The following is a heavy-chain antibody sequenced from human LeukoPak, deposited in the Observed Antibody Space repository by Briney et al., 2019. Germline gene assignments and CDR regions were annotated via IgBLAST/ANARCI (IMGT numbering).Heavy chain of an antibody. CDR3: ASSSGGSYEDWFDP. CDR1: GYTFTSYY. Sequence: GASVKVSFTASGYTFTSYYMHWVRQAPGQGLEWMGVIYPSGGSTSYAQKFQGRVTMTRDTSTSTVYMELSSLRSEDTAVYYCASSSGGSYEDWFDPWGQGTLVTVPS. J-gene: IGHJ5*02. D-gene: IGHD1-26*01. V-gene: IGHV1-46*01. CDR2: IYPSGGST.